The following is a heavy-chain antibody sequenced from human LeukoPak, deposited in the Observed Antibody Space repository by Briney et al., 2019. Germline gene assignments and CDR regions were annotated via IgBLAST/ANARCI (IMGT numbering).Heavy chain of an antibody. CDR2: ISGTTSGT. J-gene: IGHJ4*01. Sequence: GGSLRLSCAASGFTFSTCAISWVRQAPGKGLEWVSGISGTTSGTYYADSVKGRFTISRDNSKNTLYLQMNSLRAEDTAVYYCARGSTYYDSRVQAPFDYGAKEPLVTVPS. V-gene: IGHV3-23*01. CDR1: GFTFSTCA. CDR3: ARGSTYYDSRVQAPFDY. D-gene: IGHD3-22*01.